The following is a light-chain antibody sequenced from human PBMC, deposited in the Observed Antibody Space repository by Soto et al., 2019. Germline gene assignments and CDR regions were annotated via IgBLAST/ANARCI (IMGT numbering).Light chain of an antibody. CDR1: QSISSW. J-gene: IGKJ1*01. V-gene: IGKV1-5*03. CDR3: QQYNSYPWT. CDR2: KAT. Sequence: DIQMTQSPSTLSASVGDRVTITCRASQSISSWLAWYQQKPGKAPKLLIYKATSLESGVPSRFSGSGSGTEFILTISSLQPDDFATYCCQQYNSYPWTFGQGTKVEIK.